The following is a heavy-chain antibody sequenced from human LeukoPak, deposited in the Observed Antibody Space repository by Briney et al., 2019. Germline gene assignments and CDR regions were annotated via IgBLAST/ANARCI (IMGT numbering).Heavy chain of an antibody. CDR2: INHSGST. D-gene: IGHD2-15*01. CDR1: GGSFSGYY. CDR3: ARGQKSGYCSGGSCYIRY. J-gene: IGHJ4*02. Sequence: SETLSLTRAVYGGSFSGYYWSWIRQPPGKGLEWIGEINHSGSTNYNPSLKSRVTISVDTSKNQFSLKLSSVTAADTAVYYCARGQKSGYCSGGSCYIRYWGQGTLVTVSS. V-gene: IGHV4-34*01.